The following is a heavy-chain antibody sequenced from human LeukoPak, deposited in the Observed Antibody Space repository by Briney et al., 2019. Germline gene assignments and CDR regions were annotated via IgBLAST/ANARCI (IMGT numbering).Heavy chain of an antibody. J-gene: IGHJ4*02. D-gene: IGHD3-22*01. CDR1: GGTFSSYA. CDR2: IIPIFGTA. V-gene: IGHV1-69*05. Sequence: SSVKVSCKASGGTFSSYAISWVRQAPGQGLEWMGGIIPIFGTANYAQKFQGRVTITTDESASTAYMELSSLRSEDTAVYYCASGDGGYYDSRSWGQGTLVTVSP. CDR3: ASGDGGYYDSRS.